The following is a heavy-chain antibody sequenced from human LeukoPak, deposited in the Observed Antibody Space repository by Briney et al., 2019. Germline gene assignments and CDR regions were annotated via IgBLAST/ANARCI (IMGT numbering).Heavy chain of an antibody. CDR3: AKGGTLWYYFDY. D-gene: IGHD1-1*01. J-gene: IGHJ4*02. Sequence: GGSLRLSCAASGFTFSSYAMSWVRQAPGKGLEWVAVISYDGSNKYYADSVKGRFTISRDNSKNTLYLQMNSLRAEDTAVYYCAKGGTLWYYFDYWGQGTLVTVSS. CDR1: GFTFSSYA. CDR2: ISYDGSNK. V-gene: IGHV3-30*18.